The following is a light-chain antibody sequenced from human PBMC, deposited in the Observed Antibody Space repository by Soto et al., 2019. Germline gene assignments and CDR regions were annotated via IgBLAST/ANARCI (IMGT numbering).Light chain of an antibody. CDR1: SSDVGAYKY. V-gene: IGLV2-8*01. J-gene: IGLJ3*02. CDR2: EVT. CDR3: TSYVGNDIWV. Sequence: QSALTQPPSASGSPGQSVTISCTGTSSDVGAYKYVSWYQQYPGKAPKLMIYEVTKRPSGVPDRFSGSKSGNTASLTVSWLQDEDEADYYCTSYVGNDIWVFGGGTKLTVL.